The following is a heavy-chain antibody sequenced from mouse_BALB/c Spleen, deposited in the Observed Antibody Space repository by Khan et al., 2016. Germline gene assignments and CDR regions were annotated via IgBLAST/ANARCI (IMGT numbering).Heavy chain of an antibody. D-gene: IGHD2-4*01. CDR2: IYPGNGDT. V-gene: IGHV1-87*01. J-gene: IGHJ2*01. CDR3: ARGNAYYDYDY. CDR1: GYTFTTYW. Sequence: QVQLQQSGAELARLGASVKLSCKASGYTFTTYWMQWVKQRPGQGLEWIGAIYPGNGDTRNTQKFKGKATLTADKSSSTAYMQLSSLASEDCAVYYWARGNAYYDYDYWGQGTTLTVSS.